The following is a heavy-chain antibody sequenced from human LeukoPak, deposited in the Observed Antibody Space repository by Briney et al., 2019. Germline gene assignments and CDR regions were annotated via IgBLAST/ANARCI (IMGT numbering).Heavy chain of an antibody. J-gene: IGHJ4*02. V-gene: IGHV3-48*03. CDR3: ASNPIVDY. Sequence: HTGGSLRLSCAASGFTFSSYEMNWVRQAPGKGLEWVSYISSSGSTIYYADSVKGRFTISRDNAKNSLYLQMNSLRAEDTAVYYCASNPIVDYWGQGTLVTVSS. CDR1: GFTFSSYE. CDR2: ISSSGSTI.